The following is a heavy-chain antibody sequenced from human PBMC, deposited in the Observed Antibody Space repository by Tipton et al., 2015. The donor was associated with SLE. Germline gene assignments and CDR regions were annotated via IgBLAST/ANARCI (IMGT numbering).Heavy chain of an antibody. CDR3: ATYFVEQHLDY. CDR1: GFTFSNAW. V-gene: IGHV3-15*01. CDR2: IKSKTDGGTT. J-gene: IGHJ4*02. D-gene: IGHD6-13*01. Sequence: GSLRLSCAASGFTFSNAWMSWVRQAPGKGLEWVGRIKSKTDGGTTDYAAPVKGRFTISRDDSKNTLYLQMNSLKTEDTAVYYCATYFVEQHLDYWGQGTLVTVSS.